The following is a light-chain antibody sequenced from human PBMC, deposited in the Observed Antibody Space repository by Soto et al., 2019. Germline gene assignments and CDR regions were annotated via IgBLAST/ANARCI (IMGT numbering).Light chain of an antibody. CDR2: EVT. CDR3: SSYTSSGTVV. V-gene: IGLV2-14*01. Sequence: QPVLTQPASVSGSPGQSITISCTGTSSDVGGYKYVSWYQQHPGKAPKLMIYEVTNRPSGVSNRFSGSKSGNTASLTISGLQAEDEADYYCSSYTSSGTVVFGGGTKLTVL. CDR1: SSDVGGYKY. J-gene: IGLJ2*01.